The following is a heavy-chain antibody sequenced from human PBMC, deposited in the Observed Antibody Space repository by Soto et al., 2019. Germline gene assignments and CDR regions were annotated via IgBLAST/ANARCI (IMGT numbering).Heavy chain of an antibody. CDR3: AKGPYYDSIGYYPFDH. Sequence: GGSLRLSCAASGFTFSSYAMSWVRQAPGKGLEWVSAISGSGGSTYYADSVKGRFTIPRDNSKNTLYLQMNSLRAEDTAVYYCAKGPYYDSIGYYPFDHWGQGTLVTVSS. CDR2: ISGSGGST. D-gene: IGHD3-22*01. CDR1: GFTFSSYA. J-gene: IGHJ4*02. V-gene: IGHV3-23*01.